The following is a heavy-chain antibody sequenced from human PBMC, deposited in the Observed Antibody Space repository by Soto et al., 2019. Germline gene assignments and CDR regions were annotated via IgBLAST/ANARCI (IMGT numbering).Heavy chain of an antibody. CDR2: IIPIFGTA. J-gene: IGHJ4*02. CDR3: ARDIGAIYYDSSGDYGL. Sequence: GFEWMGGIIPIFGTANYAQKFQGRVTITADESTSTAYMELSSLRSEDTAVYYCARDIGAIYYDSSGDYGLWGQGILLSVSS. V-gene: IGHV1-69*01. D-gene: IGHD3-22*01.